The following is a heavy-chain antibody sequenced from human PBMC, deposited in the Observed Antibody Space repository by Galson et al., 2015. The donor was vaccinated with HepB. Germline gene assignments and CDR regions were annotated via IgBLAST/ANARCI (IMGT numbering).Heavy chain of an antibody. J-gene: IGHJ3*02. CDR1: GFTFSSCS. D-gene: IGHD1-26*01. CDR2: ITGSSGTI. Sequence: SLRLSCAASGFTFSSCSMNWVRQAPGKGLEWISFITGSSGTIYYADSVKGRFTISRDNAKNSLYLQMNSLKAEDTAVYYCASKSSGDGAFDIWGQGTMVTVSS. CDR3: ASKSSGDGAFDI. V-gene: IGHV3-48*01.